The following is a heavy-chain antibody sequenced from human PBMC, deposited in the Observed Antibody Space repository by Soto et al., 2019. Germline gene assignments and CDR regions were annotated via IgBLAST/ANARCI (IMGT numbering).Heavy chain of an antibody. J-gene: IGHJ4*02. CDR1: GYTFTSYD. CDR2: MNPNSGNT. CDR3: AREGPNDYSNRFDY. V-gene: IGHV1-8*01. Sequence: QVQLVQSGAEVKKPGASVKVSCKASGYTFTSYDINWVRQATGQGLEWMGWMNPNSGNTGYAQKFQGRVTRTRNTSISTAYMELSSLRSEDTAVYYCAREGPNDYSNRFDYWGQGTLVTVSS. D-gene: IGHD4-4*01.